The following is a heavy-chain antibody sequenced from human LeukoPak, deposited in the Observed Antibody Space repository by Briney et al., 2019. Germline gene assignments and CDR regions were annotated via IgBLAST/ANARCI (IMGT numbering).Heavy chain of an antibody. Sequence: RGSLRLSCAPSGFTSSAYSMTCVPEAPGKGLKWGSSISSSSSYIYYADSVKGRFTISRDNAKNSLYLQMNSLRAEDTAVYYCATDSVVPAAYNNNDYWGQGTLVTVSS. V-gene: IGHV3-21*01. D-gene: IGHD2-2*01. CDR2: ISSSSSYI. CDR3: ATDSVVPAAYNNNDY. J-gene: IGHJ4*02. CDR1: GFTSSAYS.